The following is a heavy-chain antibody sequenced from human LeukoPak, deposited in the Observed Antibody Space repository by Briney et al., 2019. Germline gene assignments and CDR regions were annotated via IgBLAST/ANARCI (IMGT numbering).Heavy chain of an antibody. CDR1: GGSFSGYY. CDR3: ARALGKVAATVANYYYMDV. J-gene: IGHJ6*03. V-gene: IGHV4-34*01. CDR2: INHSGST. D-gene: IGHD2-15*01. Sequence: PSEALSLTCAVYGGSFSGYYWSWIRPPPGKGLEWIGEINHSGSTNYNPSLKSRVTISVDTSKNQFSLKLSSVTAADTAVYYCARALGKVAATVANYYYMDVWGKGTTVTVSS.